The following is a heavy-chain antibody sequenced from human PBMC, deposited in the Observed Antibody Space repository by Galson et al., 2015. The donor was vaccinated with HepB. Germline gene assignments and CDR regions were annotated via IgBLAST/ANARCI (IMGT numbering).Heavy chain of an antibody. CDR3: ASPYCSSASCSS. D-gene: IGHD2-2*01. CDR1: AFNYSSSG. V-gene: IGHV3-48*02. CDR2: ISTSSSNV. Sequence: SLGQSCADHAFNYSSSGLRCARQAEGKGLEWVSHISTSSSNVQYADSVKGRFTISRDNAKNSLYLQMNSLRDEDTAVYYCASPYCSSASCSSWGQGTLVTVSS. J-gene: IGHJ4*02.